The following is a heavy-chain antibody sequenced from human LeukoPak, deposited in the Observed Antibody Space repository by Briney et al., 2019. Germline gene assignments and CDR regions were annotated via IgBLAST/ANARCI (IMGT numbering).Heavy chain of an antibody. CDR1: GFTFSSYA. V-gene: IGHV3-23*01. Sequence: GGSLRLSCAASGFTFSSYAMSWVRQAPGKGLEWVSAISGSGGATYYADSVKGRFTISRDNSKNTLYLQMNSLRAEDTAVYYCAKKGQADDGGKPDWGQGTLVTVSS. CDR3: AKKGQADDGGKPD. J-gene: IGHJ4*02. CDR2: ISGSGGAT.